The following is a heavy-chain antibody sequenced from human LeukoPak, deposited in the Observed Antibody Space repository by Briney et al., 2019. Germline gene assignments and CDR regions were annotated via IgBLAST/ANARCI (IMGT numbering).Heavy chain of an antibody. V-gene: IGHV3-48*01. CDR1: GFTFSSYS. J-gene: IGHJ4*02. CDR2: ISSSSSTI. Sequence: PGGSLRLSCAASGFTFSSYSMNWVRQAPGKGLEWVSYISSSSSTIYYADSVKGRFTISRDNAKNSLYLQMNSLRAEDTAVYYCARAVRNRYSYDYYFDYWGQGTLVTVSS. CDR3: ARAVRNRYSYDYYFDY. D-gene: IGHD5-18*01.